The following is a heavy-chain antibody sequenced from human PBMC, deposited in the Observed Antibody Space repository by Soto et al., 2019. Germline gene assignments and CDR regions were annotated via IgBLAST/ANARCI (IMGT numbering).Heavy chain of an antibody. CDR1: GYTFTGYY. CDR2: INPNSGGT. V-gene: IGHV1-2*02. D-gene: IGHD6-19*01. CDR3: ARDRGSGLEPYYYGMDV. Sequence: VKVSCKASGYTFTGYYMHWVRQAPGQGLEWMGWINPNSGGTNYAQKFQGRVTMTRDTSISTAYMELSRLRSDDTAVYYCARDRGSGLEPYYYGMDVWGQGTTVTVSS. J-gene: IGHJ6*02.